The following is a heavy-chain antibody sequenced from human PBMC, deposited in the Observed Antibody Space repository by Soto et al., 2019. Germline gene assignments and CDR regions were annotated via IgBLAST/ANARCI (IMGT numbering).Heavy chain of an antibody. CDR3: SRRCRNFCGLDV. CDR2: IYHSGAS. CDR1: GDPINITYW. J-gene: IGHJ6*02. V-gene: IGHV4-4*02. Sequence: QVRLQESGPGLVKPSGTLSLTCTVSGDPINITYWWTWVRQSPGKGLEWLGEIYHSGASHYNPSLKSRLSLSIDKYENQFFLRLDSVTAADTAVYYCSRRCRNFCGLDVWGQGTTVTVS.